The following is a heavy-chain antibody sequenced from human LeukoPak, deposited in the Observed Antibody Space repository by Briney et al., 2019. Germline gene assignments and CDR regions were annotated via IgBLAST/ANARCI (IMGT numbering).Heavy chain of an antibody. J-gene: IGHJ4*02. CDR3: ARYNDADIVATIAFDY. CDR1: GGSISSHY. D-gene: IGHD5-12*01. Sequence: SETLSLTCTVSGGSISSHYWSWIRQPPGKGLEWIGYIYYSGSTNYNPSLKSRVTISVDTSKNQFSLKLSSVTAADTAVYYCARYNDADIVATIAFDYWGQGTLVTVSS. V-gene: IGHV4-59*11. CDR2: IYYSGST.